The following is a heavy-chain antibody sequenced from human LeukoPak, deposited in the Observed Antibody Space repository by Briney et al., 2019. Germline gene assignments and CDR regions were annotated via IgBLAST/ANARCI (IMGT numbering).Heavy chain of an antibody. D-gene: IGHD4-17*01. CDR1: GGTFSSYA. V-gene: IGHV1-8*02. CDR2: MNPNSGNT. CDR3: ARGYGSRASRGAFDI. Sequence: ASVKVSCKASGGTFSSYAISWVRQATGQGLEWMGWMNPNSGNTGYAQKFQGRVTMTRNTSISTAYMELSSLRSEDTAVYYCARGYGSRASRGAFDIWGQGTMVTVSS. J-gene: IGHJ3*02.